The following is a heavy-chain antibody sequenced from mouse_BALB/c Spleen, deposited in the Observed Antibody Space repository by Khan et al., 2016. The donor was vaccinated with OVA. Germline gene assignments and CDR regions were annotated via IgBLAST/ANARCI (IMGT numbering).Heavy chain of an antibody. Sequence: VQLVESGPGLVAPSQSLSITCTVSGFSLSDYGVSWIRQPPGKGLEWLGVIWGGGNTYYNSALKSRLSIGKDNSKSQVYLKMNSLQTDDTAIYYCAKGLWSYYFAMDYWGQGTSVTVSS. CDR3: AKGLWSYYFAMDY. J-gene: IGHJ4*01. D-gene: IGHD1-1*02. CDR1: GFSLSDYG. CDR2: IWGGGNT. V-gene: IGHV2-6-5*01.